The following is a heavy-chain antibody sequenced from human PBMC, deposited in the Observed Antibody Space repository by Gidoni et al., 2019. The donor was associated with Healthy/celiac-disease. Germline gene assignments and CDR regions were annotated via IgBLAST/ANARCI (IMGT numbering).Heavy chain of an antibody. J-gene: IGHJ4*02. Sequence: EVQLVESGGGLVQPGGSLRLSCAASGFTFSSYSMNWVRQAPGKGLGWVSSISSISSYIYYADSVKGRFTISRDNAKNSLYLQMNSLRAEDTAVYYCARGGTITTYDYWGQGTLVTVSS. CDR3: ARGGTITTYDY. D-gene: IGHD3-3*01. V-gene: IGHV3-21*01. CDR1: GFTFSSYS. CDR2: ISSISSYI.